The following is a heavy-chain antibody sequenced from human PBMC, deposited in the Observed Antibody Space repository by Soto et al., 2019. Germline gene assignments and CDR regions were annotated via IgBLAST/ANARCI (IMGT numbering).Heavy chain of an antibody. CDR2: IDDSGAST. CDR3: AKDVYRSATMPYFDT. Sequence: PGGSLRLSCEASGFTFINYAMSWVRQAPGKGLEWVSGIDDSGASTYYADSMKGRFSISRDNSKNTLYLQMHGLRVEDTAAYYCAKDVYRSATMPYFDTWGQGTLVTVSS. CDR1: GFTFINYA. D-gene: IGHD2-2*01. V-gene: IGHV3-23*01. J-gene: IGHJ5*02.